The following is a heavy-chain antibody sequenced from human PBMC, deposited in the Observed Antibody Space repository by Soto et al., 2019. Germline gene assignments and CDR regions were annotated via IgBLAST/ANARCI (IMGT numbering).Heavy chain of an antibody. CDR2: ISGSGGSA. D-gene: IGHD6-19*01. CDR1: GFIFSSYV. CDR3: ANLAGGWYEAFGI. V-gene: IGHV3-23*01. J-gene: IGHJ3*02. Sequence: PGGSLRLSCAASGFIFSSYVMTWVRQAPGKGLEWVSSISGSGGSAYYADSVKGRFTISRDNSRNTLDLQLNSLRAEDTAVYYCANLAGGWYEAFGIWGQGTMVTVSS.